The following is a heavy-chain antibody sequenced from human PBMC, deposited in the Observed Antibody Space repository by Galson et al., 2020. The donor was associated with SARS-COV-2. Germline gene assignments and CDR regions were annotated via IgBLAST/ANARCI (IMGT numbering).Heavy chain of an antibody. CDR1: GYTFTSYG. J-gene: IGHJ6*02. Sequence: ASVKVSCKASGYTFTSYGISWVRQAPGQGLEWMGWISAYNGNTNYAQKLQGRVTMTTDTSTSTAYMELRSLRSDDTAVYYCAREREWWLPATERMDVWGQGTTVTVSS. CDR2: ISAYNGNT. V-gene: IGHV1-18*01. D-gene: IGHD2-15*01. CDR3: AREREWWLPATERMDV.